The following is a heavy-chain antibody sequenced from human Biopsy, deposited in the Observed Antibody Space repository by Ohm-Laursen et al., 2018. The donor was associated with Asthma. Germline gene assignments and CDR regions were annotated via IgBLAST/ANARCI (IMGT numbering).Heavy chain of an antibody. CDR3: ARTFHFWSPYHAEHYQL. CDR1: GLTFSDYW. V-gene: IGHV3-7*01. Sequence: SLRLSCSASGLTFSDYWMHWVRQAPGKGLEWVANIKHDGTEQDHVDSLKGRFTISRDNAKNSLYLQMNSLRAEDTAVYYCARTFHFWSPYHAEHYQLWGQGTLVTVSS. CDR2: IKHDGTEQ. D-gene: IGHD3-3*02. J-gene: IGHJ1*01.